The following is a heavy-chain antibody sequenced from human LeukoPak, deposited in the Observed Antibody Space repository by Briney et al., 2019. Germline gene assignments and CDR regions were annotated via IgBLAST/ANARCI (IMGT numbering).Heavy chain of an antibody. CDR2: INEDATTI. J-gene: IGHJ4*02. V-gene: IGHV3-74*03. CDR3: VRYLILVWTPGDDFDH. Sequence: GGSLRLSCVASGFTFSSYWMHWVRQAPGKGLEWVARINEDATTITHADSVRGRFTISRENAKNTVYLQMNSLRAEDTAVYYCVRYLILVWTPGDDFDHWGQGTLVTVSS. CDR1: GFTFSSYW. D-gene: IGHD3-16*01.